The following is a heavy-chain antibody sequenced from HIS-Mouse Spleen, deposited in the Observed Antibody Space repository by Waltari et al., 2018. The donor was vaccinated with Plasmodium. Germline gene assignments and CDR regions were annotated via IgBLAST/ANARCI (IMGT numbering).Heavy chain of an antibody. J-gene: IGHJ2*01. D-gene: IGHD2-21*02. CDR3: ARGRRIVVVTAPRGFFDY. CDR2: INHSGST. V-gene: IGHV4-34*01. CDR1: GGSISGYY. Sequence: QVQLQQWGAGLLKPSETLSLTCAVYGGSISGYYGSWTRQPPGKGLEWIGEINHSGSTNYNPSLKSRVTISVDTSKNQFSLKLSSVTAADTAVYYCARGRRIVVVTAPRGFFDYWGRGTLVTVSS.